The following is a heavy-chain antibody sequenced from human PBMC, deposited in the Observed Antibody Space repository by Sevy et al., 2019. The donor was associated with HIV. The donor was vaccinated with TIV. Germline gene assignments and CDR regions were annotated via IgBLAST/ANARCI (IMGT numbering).Heavy chain of an antibody. D-gene: IGHD2-21*01. Sequence: ASVKVSCKASGYTFTTYYMHWVRQAPGQGLEWMGIINPSGSSTTYAQKFQDRVIMTRDTSTSTVYLELTSLTSEDTAVYYCSRVGGDGYNTPQGDYWGQGTLVTVSS. CDR1: GYTFTTYY. V-gene: IGHV1-46*01. J-gene: IGHJ4*02. CDR3: SRVGGDGYNTPQGDY. CDR2: INPSGSST.